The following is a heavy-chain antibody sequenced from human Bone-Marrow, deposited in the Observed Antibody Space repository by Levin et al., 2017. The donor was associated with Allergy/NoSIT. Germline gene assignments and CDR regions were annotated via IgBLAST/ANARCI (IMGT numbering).Heavy chain of an antibody. D-gene: IGHD6-13*01. CDR3: AGQRAAVGAFDY. Sequence: PSQTLSLTCAVSEYSISSGYNWGWIRQPPGKGLEWIGNIYHTGSAYYNPSLSSRVTLLVDRSNNRFSLKMSSVTASDTAVYYCAGQRAAVGAFDYWGQGTLVRVSS. CDR2: IYHTGSA. J-gene: IGHJ4*02. CDR1: EYSISSGYN. V-gene: IGHV4-38-2*01.